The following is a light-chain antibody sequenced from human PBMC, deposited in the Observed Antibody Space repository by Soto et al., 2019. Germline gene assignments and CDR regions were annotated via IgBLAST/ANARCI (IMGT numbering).Light chain of an antibody. CDR1: SFNIGSNT. CDR2: SNN. J-gene: IGLJ2*01. Sequence: QSVLTQPPSASGTPGQRVTISCSGSSFNIGSNTVNWYQQLPGTAPKLLIYSNNRRPSGVPDRFSGFKSGTSASLAISGLQSEDEADYYCAAWDDSLNGPVFGGGTKVTVL. CDR3: AAWDDSLNGPV. V-gene: IGLV1-44*01.